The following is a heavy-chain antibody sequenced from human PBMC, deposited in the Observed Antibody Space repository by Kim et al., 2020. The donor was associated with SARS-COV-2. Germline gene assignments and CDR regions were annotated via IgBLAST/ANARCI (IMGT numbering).Heavy chain of an antibody. D-gene: IGHD4-17*01. CDR3: ARTHYGDYV. J-gene: IGHJ4*02. Sequence: GGSLRLSCAASGFTFSTYWMTWVRQAPGKGLEWVANINQGGTEKYYVDSVKGRFTISRDTAKNSLFLDVNSLRVEDTAVYYCARTHYGDYVWGQGTLVPV. V-gene: IGHV3-7*01. CDR1: GFTFSTYW. CDR2: INQGGTEK.